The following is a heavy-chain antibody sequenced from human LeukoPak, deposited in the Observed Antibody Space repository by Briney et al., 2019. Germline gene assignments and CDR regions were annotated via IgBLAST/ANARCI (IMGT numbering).Heavy chain of an antibody. Sequence: GGSLRLSCAASGFTLSSYNMNWVRQAPGKGLEWVSYISSSSSTIYYADSVKGRFTISRDNAKNSLYLQVNSLRDEDTAVYYCAREFSSSSGSVSDYWGQGTLVTVSS. CDR2: ISSSSSTI. D-gene: IGHD6-6*01. V-gene: IGHV3-48*02. J-gene: IGHJ4*02. CDR1: GFTLSSYN. CDR3: AREFSSSSGSVSDY.